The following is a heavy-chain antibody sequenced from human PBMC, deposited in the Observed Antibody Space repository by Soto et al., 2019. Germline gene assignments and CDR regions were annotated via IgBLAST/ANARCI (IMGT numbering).Heavy chain of an antibody. CDR2: ISYDGSNK. J-gene: IGHJ4*02. CDR3: ANGDYGTYLFDN. V-gene: IGHV3-30*18. Sequence: QVQLVESGGGVVQPGRSLRLSCAASGFTFSSYGMHWVRQAPGKGLERVAVISYDGSNKYYADSVRGRFTISRDNSKNTLYLQRNSLIVEDTAVYYCANGDYGTYLFDNWGQGTLVTVSS. CDR1: GFTFSSYG. D-gene: IGHD4-17*01.